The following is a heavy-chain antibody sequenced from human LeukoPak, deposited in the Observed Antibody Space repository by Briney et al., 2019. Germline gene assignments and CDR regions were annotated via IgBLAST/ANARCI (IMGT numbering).Heavy chain of an antibody. Sequence: ASVKVSCKASGYTFTSYGISWVRQAPGQGLEWRGWISAYNGNTNYAQKLQGRVTMTTDTSTSTAYMERRSLRSDDTAVYYCARGYYDSSGYYPPRAFDIWGQGTMVTVSS. V-gene: IGHV1-18*01. CDR1: GYTFTSYG. CDR3: ARGYYDSSGYYPPRAFDI. J-gene: IGHJ3*02. D-gene: IGHD3-22*01. CDR2: ISAYNGNT.